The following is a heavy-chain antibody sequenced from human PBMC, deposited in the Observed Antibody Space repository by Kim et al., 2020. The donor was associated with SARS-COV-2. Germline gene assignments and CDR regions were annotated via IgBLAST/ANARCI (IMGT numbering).Heavy chain of an antibody. CDR1: GFTFSSYA. Sequence: GGSLRLSCAASGFTFSSYAMSWVRQAPGKGLEWVSAISGSGGSTYYADSVKGRFTISRDNSKNTLYLQMNSLRAEDTAVYYCAKDINNGGDAEIAVAGTNYYYYGMDVWGQGTTVTVSS. CDR2: ISGSGGST. CDR3: AKDINNGGDAEIAVAGTNYYYYGMDV. D-gene: IGHD6-19*01. V-gene: IGHV3-23*01. J-gene: IGHJ6*02.